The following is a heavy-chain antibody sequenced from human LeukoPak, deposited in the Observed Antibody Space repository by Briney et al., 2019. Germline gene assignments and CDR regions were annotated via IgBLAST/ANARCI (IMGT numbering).Heavy chain of an antibody. CDR2: ISSGCSTI. Sequence: GSLRLSCAGSGWTFSDYFMSWIRPAPGKGVEWGSYISSGCSTIYYADSVKGRFIISRDHAKNSLYLQLSGLSAEHTAVYNRARVPREPDSGNPIPMDVWGQGTTVTVSS. CDR1: GWTFSDYF. D-gene: IGHD1-14*01. CDR3: ARVPREPDSGNPIPMDV. J-gene: IGHJ6*02. V-gene: IGHV3-11*01.